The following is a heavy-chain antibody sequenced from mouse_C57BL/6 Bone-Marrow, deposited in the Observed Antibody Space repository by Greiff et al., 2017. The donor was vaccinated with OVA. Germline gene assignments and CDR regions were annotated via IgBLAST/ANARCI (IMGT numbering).Heavy chain of an antibody. V-gene: IGHV4-1*01. D-gene: IGHD1-1*01. CDR1: GIDFSRYW. J-gene: IGHJ1*03. Sequence: CEASGIDFSRYWMSWVRRAPGKGLEWIGEINPDSSTINYAPSLKDKFIISRDNAKNTLYLQMSKVRSEDTALYYCARRGSITTGYFDVWGTGTTVTVSS. CDR2: INPDSSTI. CDR3: ARRGSITTGYFDV.